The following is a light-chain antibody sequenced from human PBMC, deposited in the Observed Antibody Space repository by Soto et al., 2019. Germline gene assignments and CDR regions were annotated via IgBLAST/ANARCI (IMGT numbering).Light chain of an antibody. V-gene: IGKV3-15*01. Sequence: EIVMTQSPGTLSVSPGERATLSCRASQSVSSNLDWYQQKPGQAPRVLIYGASTRATGIPARFSGSGSGTDFTLTISSLQSEDFAVYYCQQYNNCPLTFGGGTKVEIK. CDR3: QQYNNCPLT. J-gene: IGKJ4*01. CDR1: QSVSSN. CDR2: GAS.